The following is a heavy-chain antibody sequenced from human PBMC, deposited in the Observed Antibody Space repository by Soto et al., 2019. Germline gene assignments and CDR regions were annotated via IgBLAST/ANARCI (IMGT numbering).Heavy chain of an antibody. J-gene: IGHJ4*02. CDR1: GDSVSSNSAA. V-gene: IGHV6-1*01. Sequence: PSQTLSLTCAISGDSVSSNSAAWNWVRQSPSRGLEWLGRTKYRSKWYNDYATSVKSRIIINARDTLYLQMNSLSVEDTAVYYCATLSAPVDFWGQGTLVTVSS. D-gene: IGHD6-6*01. CDR2: TKYRSKWYN. CDR3: ATLSAPVDF.